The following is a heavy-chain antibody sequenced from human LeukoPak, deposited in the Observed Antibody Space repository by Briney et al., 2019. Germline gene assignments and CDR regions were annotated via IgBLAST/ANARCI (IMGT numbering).Heavy chain of an antibody. Sequence: SETLSLTCAVYGGSFSGYYWSWIRQPPGKGLEWIGRIYTSGSTNYNPSLKSRVTMSVDTSKNQFSLKLSSVTAADTAVYYCAREDAYYYDSSGYYQFDYWGQGTLVTVSS. D-gene: IGHD3-22*01. CDR1: GGSFSGYY. CDR2: IYTSGST. V-gene: IGHV4-4*07. J-gene: IGHJ4*02. CDR3: AREDAYYYDSSGYYQFDY.